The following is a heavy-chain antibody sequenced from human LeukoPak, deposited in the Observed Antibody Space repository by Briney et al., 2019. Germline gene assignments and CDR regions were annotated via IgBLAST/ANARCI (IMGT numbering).Heavy chain of an antibody. J-gene: IGHJ3*02. Sequence: PGGSLRLSCAASGFTFDDYAMHWVRQAPGKGLEWVSGISWNSGSIGYADSVKGRFTISRDNAKNSLYLQMNSLRAEDMALYYCAKDHYYDSSGSPTGGDAFDIWGQGTMVTVSS. V-gene: IGHV3-9*03. D-gene: IGHD3-22*01. CDR1: GFTFDDYA. CDR2: ISWNSGSI. CDR3: AKDHYYDSSGSPTGGDAFDI.